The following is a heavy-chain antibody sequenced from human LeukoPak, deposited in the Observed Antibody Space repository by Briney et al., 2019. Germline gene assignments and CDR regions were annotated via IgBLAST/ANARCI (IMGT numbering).Heavy chain of an antibody. V-gene: IGHV4-30-4*08. J-gene: IGHJ4*02. D-gene: IGHD1-1*01. CDR1: GASVSSGDYY. CDR2: IDYSGTT. CDR3: ARRIATTANFDF. Sequence: SQTLSLTCTVSGASVSSGDYYWSWVRQPPGKGLEWIGYIDYSGTTFYNPSLKSRITVSIDSSRNQFSLKLTSVTAADTAVYYCARRIATTANFDFWGQGTLVTVSS.